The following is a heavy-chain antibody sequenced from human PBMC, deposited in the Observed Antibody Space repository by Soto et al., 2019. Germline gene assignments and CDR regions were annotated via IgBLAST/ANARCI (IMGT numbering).Heavy chain of an antibody. Sequence: PSETLSLTCAVSGGSISSSNLWSWVRQPPGKGLEWIGEIYHSGSTNYNPSLKSRVTISVDKSKNQFSLKLSSVTAADTAVYYCARDKGYGYYYDSSGNWFDPWGQGTLVTVSS. V-gene: IGHV4-4*02. J-gene: IGHJ5*02. CDR3: ARDKGYGYYYDSSGNWFDP. CDR2: IYHSGST. CDR1: GGSISSSNL. D-gene: IGHD3-22*01.